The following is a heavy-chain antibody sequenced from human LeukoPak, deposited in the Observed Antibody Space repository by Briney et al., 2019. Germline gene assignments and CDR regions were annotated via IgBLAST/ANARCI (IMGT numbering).Heavy chain of an antibody. CDR1: GGSISSGSYY. Sequence: SETLSLTCTVSGGSISSGSYYWSWIRQPAGKGLGWIGRIYTSGSTNYNPSLKSRVTMSVDTSKNQFSLKLSSVTAADTAVYYCARDRGTWNDDGFDYWGQGTLVTVSS. CDR2: IYTSGST. CDR3: ARDRGTWNDDGFDY. V-gene: IGHV4-61*02. D-gene: IGHD1-1*01. J-gene: IGHJ4*02.